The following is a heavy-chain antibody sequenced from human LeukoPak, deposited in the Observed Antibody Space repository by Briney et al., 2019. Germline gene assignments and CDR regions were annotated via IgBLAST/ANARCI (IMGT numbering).Heavy chain of an antibody. CDR1: GGSISSSY. CDR2: IHYSGST. CDR3: ARHDPGWFDT. V-gene: IGHV4-59*08. D-gene: IGHD7-27*01. J-gene: IGHJ5*02. Sequence: SETLSLTCTVSGGSISSSYWSWIRQPPGKGLEWIGYIHYSGSTNYNPSLKSRATISVDTSKAHFSLKLSSATATDTAAYYCARHDPGWFDTWGQGTQVTVSS.